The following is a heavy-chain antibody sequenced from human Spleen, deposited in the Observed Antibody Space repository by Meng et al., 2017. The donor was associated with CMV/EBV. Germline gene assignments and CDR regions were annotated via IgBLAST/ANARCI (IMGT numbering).Heavy chain of an antibody. V-gene: IGHV3-7*01. CDR2: IKQDGSEK. Sequence: GGSLRLSYAASGFTVSSNYMSWVRQAPGKGLEWVANIKQDGSEKYYVDSVKGRFTISRDNAKNPLYLQMNSLRAEDTAVYYCARGLYDSSGYYFDAFDMWGQGTMVTVSS. D-gene: IGHD3-22*01. CDR3: ARGLYDSSGYYFDAFDM. CDR1: GFTVSSNY. J-gene: IGHJ3*02.